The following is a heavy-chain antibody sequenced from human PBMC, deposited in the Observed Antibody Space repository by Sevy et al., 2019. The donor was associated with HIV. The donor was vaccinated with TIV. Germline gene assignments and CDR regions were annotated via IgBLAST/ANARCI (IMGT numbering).Heavy chain of an antibody. CDR1: GGTFSSYA. J-gene: IGHJ6*03. D-gene: IGHD3-10*01. V-gene: IGHV1-69*06. CDR2: IIPIFGTA. CDR3: ARNMVRGVDYYYYCMDV. Sequence: ASVKVSCKASGGTFSSYAISWVRQAPGQGLEWMGGIIPIFGTANYAQKFQGRVTITADKSTSTAYMELSSLRSEDTAVYYCARNMVRGVDYYYYCMDVWGKGTTVTVSS.